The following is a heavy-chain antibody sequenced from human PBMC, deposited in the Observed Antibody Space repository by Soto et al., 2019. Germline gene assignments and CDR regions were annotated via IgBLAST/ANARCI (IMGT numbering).Heavy chain of an antibody. V-gene: IGHV4-31*03. CDR2: INYSGTT. D-gene: IGHD5-12*01. Sequence: PSETLSLTCTVIGGSIRSPNFSWSWIRQHPGKGPEWIGNINYSGTTTYSPSLKSRLTISLDPSKNKFSLTLKSVTAADTAVYYCARGRHYYSGYEIKAYYFDYWGQGTLVTVSS. CDR3: ARGRHYYSGYEIKAYYFDY. J-gene: IGHJ4*02. CDR1: GGSIRSPNFS.